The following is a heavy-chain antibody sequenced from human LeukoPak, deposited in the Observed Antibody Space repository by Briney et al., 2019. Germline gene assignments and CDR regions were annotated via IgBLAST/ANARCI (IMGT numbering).Heavy chain of an antibody. J-gene: IGHJ6*03. CDR1: GWPFSGYY. CDR3: ARGYCSGGSCYGSRYYYYYMDV. CDR2: INHSGST. V-gene: IGHV4-34*01. D-gene: IGHD2-15*01. Sequence: SETLSLTCAAYGWPFSGYYWSWIRQPPGKGLEWIGEINHSGSTNYNPSLRSRVTISVDTSKNQFSMKLSSVTAADTAVYYCARGYCSGGSCYGSRYYYYYMDVWGKGTTVTVSS.